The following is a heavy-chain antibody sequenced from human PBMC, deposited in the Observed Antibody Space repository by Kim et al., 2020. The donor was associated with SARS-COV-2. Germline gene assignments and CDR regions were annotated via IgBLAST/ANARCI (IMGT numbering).Heavy chain of an antibody. Sequence: GSKTYYESAGKCRFTIARDKSKNMVYLQMNSLRDEDTTVYYCARGWGSWGQGTLVTVSS. CDR2: GSKT. D-gene: IGHD3-16*01. V-gene: IGHV3-30-3*01. J-gene: IGHJ5*02. CDR3: ARGWGS.